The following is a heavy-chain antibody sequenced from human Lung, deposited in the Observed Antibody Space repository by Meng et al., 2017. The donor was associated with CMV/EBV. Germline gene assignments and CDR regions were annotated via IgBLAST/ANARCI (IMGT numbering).Heavy chain of an antibody. J-gene: IGHJ6*02. CDR3: ARGRGFWSGSRYYYYGVDV. Sequence: SETLSLTCAVYGGSFSGYYWSWIRQPPGKGLEWIGEINHSGSTNYNPSLKSRVTISVDTSKNQFSLKLSSVTAADTAVYYCARGRGFWSGSRYYYYGVDVWGQGXTVTVSS. CDR1: GGSFSGYY. D-gene: IGHD3-3*01. V-gene: IGHV4-34*01. CDR2: INHSGST.